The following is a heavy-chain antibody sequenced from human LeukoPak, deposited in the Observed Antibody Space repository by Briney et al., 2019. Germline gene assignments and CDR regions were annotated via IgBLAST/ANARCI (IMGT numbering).Heavy chain of an antibody. Sequence: SETLSLTCAVYGGSFSGYYWSWIRQPPGKGLEWIGEINHSGSTNYNPSLKSRVTISVDTSKHQFSLKLSSVTAADTAVYYCARAVVVPAAIFYYYYYMDVWGKGTTVTVSS. D-gene: IGHD2-2*02. CDR1: GGSFSGYY. CDR2: INHSGST. V-gene: IGHV4-34*01. J-gene: IGHJ6*03. CDR3: ARAVVVPAAIFYYYYYMDV.